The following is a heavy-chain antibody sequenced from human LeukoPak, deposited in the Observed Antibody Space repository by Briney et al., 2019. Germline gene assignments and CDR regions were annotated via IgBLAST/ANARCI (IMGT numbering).Heavy chain of an antibody. V-gene: IGHV3-23*01. J-gene: IGHJ1*01. CDR3: AKGAGQWLVPSEYFQY. Sequence: GGSLRLSCAASGFTYSNYAMTWVRQAPGKGLEWVSSISSGGYSTYYAGSVKGRFTISRDNSKNTLYLQMNSLRAEDTAVYYCAKGAGQWLVPSEYFQYWGQGTLVTVSS. D-gene: IGHD6-19*01. CDR2: ISSGGYST. CDR1: GFTYSNYA.